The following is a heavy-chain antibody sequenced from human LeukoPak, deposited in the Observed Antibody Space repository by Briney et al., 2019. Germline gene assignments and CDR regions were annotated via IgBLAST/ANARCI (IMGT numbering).Heavy chain of an antibody. J-gene: IGHJ4*02. D-gene: IGHD2-15*01. CDR2: IYHSGST. Sequence: SETLSLTCAVSGYSISSGYYWGWIRQPPGKGLEWIGSIYHSGSTYYNPSLKSRVTISVDTSKNQFSLKLSSVTAADTAVYYCARATTPDGRFDYWGQGTLATVSS. V-gene: IGHV4-38-2*01. CDR3: ARATTPDGRFDY. CDR1: GYSISSGYY.